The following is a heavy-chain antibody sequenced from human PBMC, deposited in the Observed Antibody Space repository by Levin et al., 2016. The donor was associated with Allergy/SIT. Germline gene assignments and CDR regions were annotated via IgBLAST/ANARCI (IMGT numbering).Heavy chain of an antibody. V-gene: IGHV4-34*09. CDR2: INHSGST. J-gene: IGHJ5*02. Sequence: SETLSLTCAVYGGSFSGYYWSWIRQPPGKGLEWIGEINHSGSTNYNPSLKSRVTISVDTSKNQFSLKLSSVTAADTAVYYCARAGSGSYHLGNWFDPWGQGTLVTVSS. CDR1: GGSFSGYY. D-gene: IGHD3-10*01. CDR3: ARAGSGSYHLGNWFDP.